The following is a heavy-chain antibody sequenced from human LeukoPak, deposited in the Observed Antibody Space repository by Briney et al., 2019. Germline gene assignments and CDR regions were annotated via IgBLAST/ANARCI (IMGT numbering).Heavy chain of an antibody. CDR2: ISYDGSNK. Sequence: GGSLRLSCAASGFTFSSYAMHWVRQAPGKGLEWVAVISYDGSNKYYADSVKGRFTISRDNSKNTLYLQMNSLRAEDTAMYYCARSGYGDSSGYYYGGDYWGQGTLVTVSS. CDR3: ARSGYGDSSGYYYGGDY. V-gene: IGHV3-30-3*01. D-gene: IGHD3-22*01. J-gene: IGHJ4*02. CDR1: GFTFSSYA.